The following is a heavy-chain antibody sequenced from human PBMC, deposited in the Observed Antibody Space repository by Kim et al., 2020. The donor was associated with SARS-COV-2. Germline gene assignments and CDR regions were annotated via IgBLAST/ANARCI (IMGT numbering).Heavy chain of an antibody. CDR2: IYHSGST. J-gene: IGHJ4*02. V-gene: IGHV4-30-2*01. Sequence: SETLSLTCAVSGGSISSGGYSWSWIRQPPGKGLEWIGYIYHSGSTYYNPSLKSRVTISVDRSKNQFSLKLSSVTAADTAVYYCARAPMVRGVPYFDYWGQGTLVTVSS. CDR1: GGSISSGGYS. CDR3: ARAPMVRGVPYFDY. D-gene: IGHD3-10*01.